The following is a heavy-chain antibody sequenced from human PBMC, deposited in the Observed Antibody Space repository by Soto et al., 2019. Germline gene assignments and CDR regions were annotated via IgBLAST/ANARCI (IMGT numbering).Heavy chain of an antibody. V-gene: IGHV1-46*01. Sequence: QVQLVQSGAEVKKPGASVKVSCKASGYTFTSYYMHWVRQAHGQGLEWMGIINPSGGSTSYAQKFQGRVTMTRGTSTSTVYMELSSLRSEDTAVYYCARCPSGATDYYYYGMDVWGQGTTVTVSS. CDR3: ARCPSGATDYYYYGMDV. CDR1: GYTFTSYY. J-gene: IGHJ6*02. D-gene: IGHD1-26*01. CDR2: INPSGGST.